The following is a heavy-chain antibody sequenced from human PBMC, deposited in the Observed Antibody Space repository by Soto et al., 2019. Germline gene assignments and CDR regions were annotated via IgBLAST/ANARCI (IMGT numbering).Heavy chain of an antibody. V-gene: IGHV3-74*01. CDR3: VRAKVVPRMRRYYFDY. D-gene: IGHD3-10*01. Sequence: EVELVESGGGLVQPGGSLRLSCEASGFIFGSFWLHWVRQVAGKELVWVARIRGDGANVDYADSVEGRFFVSRDNAKNTLFLQMVNLRGEDSAVYYCVRAKVVPRMRRYYFDYWGQGALVTVSS. CDR1: GFIFGSFW. CDR2: IRGDGANV. J-gene: IGHJ4*02.